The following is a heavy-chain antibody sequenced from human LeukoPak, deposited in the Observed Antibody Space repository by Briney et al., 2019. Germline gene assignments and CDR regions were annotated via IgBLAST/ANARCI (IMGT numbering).Heavy chain of an antibody. V-gene: IGHV1-69*13. CDR1: GGTFSSYA. D-gene: IGHD3-22*01. J-gene: IGHJ4*02. CDR3: ARVGPYDSRNNPFDY. CDR2: IIPIFGTA. Sequence: ASVKVCCKASGGTFSSYAISWVRQAPGQGLEWMGGIIPIFGTANYAQKFQGRVTITADESTSTAYMELSSLRSEDTAVYYCARVGPYDSRNNPFDYWGQGTLVTVSS.